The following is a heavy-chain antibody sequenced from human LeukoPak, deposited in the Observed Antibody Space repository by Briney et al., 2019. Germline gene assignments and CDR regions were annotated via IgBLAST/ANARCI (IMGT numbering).Heavy chain of an antibody. CDR2: INDSGST. CDR1: GGSFSGYS. Sequence: PSETLSLTCAVYGGSFSGYSWSWIRQPPGKGLEWMGGINDSGSTYYNPSLKSRVTISVDTSKNQFSLKLGSVTAADTAMYYCARASPIYPFDYWGQGTLVTVSS. J-gene: IGHJ4*02. D-gene: IGHD5-24*01. CDR3: ARASPIYPFDY. V-gene: IGHV4-34*01.